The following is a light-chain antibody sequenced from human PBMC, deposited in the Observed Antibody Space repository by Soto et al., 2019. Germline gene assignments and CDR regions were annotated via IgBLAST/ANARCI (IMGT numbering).Light chain of an antibody. J-gene: IGKJ1*01. CDR2: AAS. V-gene: IGKV1-39*01. Sequence: DIQMTQSPSSLSASVGDRVTITCRASQSISTSLNWYQHKPGKAPRLLIYAASTLQSGVPSRFSGSGSGTDFTLTISSLQAEDFATYYCQQSSITPRTFGQGTKVEIK. CDR1: QSISTS. CDR3: QQSSITPRT.